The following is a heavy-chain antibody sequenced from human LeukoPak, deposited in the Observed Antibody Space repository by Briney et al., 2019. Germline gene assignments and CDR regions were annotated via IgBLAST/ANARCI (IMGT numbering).Heavy chain of an antibody. V-gene: IGHV3-23*01. D-gene: IGHD3-22*01. CDR3: AKDRPNYYESNGDYYRRNGDS. J-gene: IGHJ5*01. CDR2: ITSRDGGT. Sequence: GGSLRLSCAASGFTFSIYAMSWVRQAPGKGLEWVSSITSRDGGTFYTNPVKGRFTISRDNSKNMLYLQMNSLRAEDTAIYYCAKDRPNYYESNGDYYRRNGDSWGQGTLVTVSS. CDR1: GFTFSIYA.